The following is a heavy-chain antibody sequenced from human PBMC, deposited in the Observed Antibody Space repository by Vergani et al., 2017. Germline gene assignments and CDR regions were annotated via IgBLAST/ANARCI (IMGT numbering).Heavy chain of an antibody. D-gene: IGHD6-13*01. Sequence: QVQLVQSGAEVKKPGSSVKVSCKASGGTFRTYAIIWVRQAPGQGLEWMGGILPMFGTANYGQKFQGRVTISADESTRTAYMEVSSLRSEDTATYYCARVNAPGVATAGMEPHACDFWGQGTTVTVSS. J-gene: IGHJ3*01. CDR1: GGTFRTYA. V-gene: IGHV1-69*01. CDR3: ARVNAPGVATAGMEPHACDF. CDR2: ILPMFGTA.